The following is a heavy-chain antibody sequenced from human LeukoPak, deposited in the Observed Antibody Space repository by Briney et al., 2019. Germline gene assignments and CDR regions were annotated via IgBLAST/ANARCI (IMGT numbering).Heavy chain of an antibody. CDR2: INYSGYA. V-gene: IGHV4-61*01. J-gene: IGHJ3*02. D-gene: IGHD2/OR15-2a*01. CDR1: GDSFSSGSYY. Sequence: SETLSLTCTASGDSFSSGSYYWSWLRQPPGRGPEWIGYINYSGYANYNPSLKSRVTMSVDTSKNQFALKLSSVTASDPAVYSCSRDLSTRQTYRLRGAFDIWGQGTMVTVSS. CDR3: SRDLSTRQTYRLRGAFDI.